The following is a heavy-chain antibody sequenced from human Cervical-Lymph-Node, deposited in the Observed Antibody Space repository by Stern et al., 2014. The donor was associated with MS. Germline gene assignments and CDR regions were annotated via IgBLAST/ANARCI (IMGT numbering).Heavy chain of an antibody. J-gene: IGHJ5*02. CDR3: ARQIVVVPAAIEYNWFDP. V-gene: IGHV1-69*17. D-gene: IGHD2-2*01. CDR1: GGTFSSYA. Sequence: QVQLVQSGAEVKKPGSSVKVSCKASGGTFSSYAISWVRQAPGQGLEWMGGIIPIFGIANYAQKFQGRVTITADKSTSTAYMELSSLRSEDTAVYYCARQIVVVPAAIEYNWFDPWGKGTLVTVSS. CDR2: IIPIFGIA.